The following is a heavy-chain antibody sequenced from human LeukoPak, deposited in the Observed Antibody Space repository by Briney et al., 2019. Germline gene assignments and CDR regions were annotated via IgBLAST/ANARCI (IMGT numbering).Heavy chain of an antibody. D-gene: IGHD4-17*01. CDR1: GYTFTGYY. CDR3: ARDGRGDYGDYRAFDI. CDR2: INPNSGGT. V-gene: IGHV1-2*02. Sequence: ASVKVSCKASGYTFTGYYMHWVRQAPGQGLEWMGWINPNSGGTNYAQKFQGRVTMTRDMSTSTVYMELSSLRSEDTAVYYCARDGRGDYGDYRAFDIWGQGTMVTVSS. J-gene: IGHJ3*02.